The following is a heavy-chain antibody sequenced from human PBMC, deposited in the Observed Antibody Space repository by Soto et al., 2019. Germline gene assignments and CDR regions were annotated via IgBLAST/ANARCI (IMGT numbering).Heavy chain of an antibody. J-gene: IGHJ4*02. V-gene: IGHV4-34*01. CDR1: GGSFSGYY. CDR2: INHSGST. CDR3: ARGRPRYSSSWYFDY. D-gene: IGHD6-13*01. Sequence: SETLSLTCAVYGGSFSGYYWSWIRQPPGKGLEWIGEINHSGSTNYNPSLKSRVTISVDTSKNQFSLKLSSVTAADTAVYYCARGRPRYSSSWYFDYWGQGTLVTVSS.